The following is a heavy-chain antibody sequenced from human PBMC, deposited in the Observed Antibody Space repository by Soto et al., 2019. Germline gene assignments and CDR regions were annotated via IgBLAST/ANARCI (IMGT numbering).Heavy chain of an antibody. D-gene: IGHD3-3*01. CDR1: GYSFTSYW. CDR3: ARQVYFFWSGNAHSRYGMAV. Sequence: GESLKISCKGSGYSFTSYWIGWVRQMPGKGLEWMGIIYPGDSDTRYSPSFQGQVTISADKSISTAYLQWSSLKASDTAMYYCARQVYFFWSGNAHSRYGMAVWGKGTTVPV. V-gene: IGHV5-51*01. CDR2: IYPGDSDT. J-gene: IGHJ6*04.